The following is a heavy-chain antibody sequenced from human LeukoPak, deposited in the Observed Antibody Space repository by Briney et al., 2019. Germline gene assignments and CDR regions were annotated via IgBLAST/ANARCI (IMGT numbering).Heavy chain of an antibody. CDR2: IIPIFGTA. J-gene: IGHJ5*02. CDR3: ATLGGSYGGSFPNWFDP. CDR1: GYIFTSYA. D-gene: IGHD1-26*01. V-gene: IGHV1-69*13. Sequence: SMKVSCKASGYIFTSYAISWVRQAPGQGLEWMGGIIPIFGTANYAQKFQGRVTITADESTSTAYMELSSLRSEDTAVYYCATLGGSYGGSFPNWFDPWGQGTLVTVSS.